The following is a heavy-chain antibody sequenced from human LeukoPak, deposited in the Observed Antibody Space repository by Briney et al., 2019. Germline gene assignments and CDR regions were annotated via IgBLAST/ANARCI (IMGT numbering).Heavy chain of an antibody. V-gene: IGHV3-23*01. J-gene: IGHJ3*01. Sequence: QAGGSLRLSRAASGFHFSNYVMTWVRQAPGKGLEWVSGISGSGGKTYYADSVTGRFTISRDNSKNTLYLQMNSLKAEDTAVYYCAIGERFIDAFEFWGQGTVVTVSS. CDR3: AIGERFIDAFEF. CDR1: GFHFSNYV. CDR2: ISGSGGKT.